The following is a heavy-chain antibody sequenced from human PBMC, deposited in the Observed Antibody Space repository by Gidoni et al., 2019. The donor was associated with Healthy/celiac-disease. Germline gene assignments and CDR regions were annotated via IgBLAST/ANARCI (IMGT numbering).Heavy chain of an antibody. V-gene: IGHV3-48*03. Sequence: EVQLVESGGGLVQPGGSLRLSCAAAGFTFSSYEMNWVRQAPGKGLEWVSYISSSGSTIYYADSVKGRFTISRDNAKNSLYLQMNSLRAEDTAVYYCARYDSGDFDYWGQGTLVTVSS. CDR3: ARYDSGDFDY. D-gene: IGHD1-26*01. J-gene: IGHJ4*02. CDR2: ISSSGSTI. CDR1: GFTFSSYE.